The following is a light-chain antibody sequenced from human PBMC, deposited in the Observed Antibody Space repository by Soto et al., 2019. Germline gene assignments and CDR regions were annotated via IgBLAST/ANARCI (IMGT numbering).Light chain of an antibody. Sequence: EIVFTKSAATLSFSPVERAARSCRASQSVSSCLAWYQQKPGQAPRLLISDASNRATGIPARFSGSGSGTDFTLTVSHLEPEDFAVYYCQQCTNWPLTFGGGTKVDIK. CDR3: QQCTNWPLT. CDR1: QSVSSC. CDR2: DAS. V-gene: IGKV3-11*01. J-gene: IGKJ4*01.